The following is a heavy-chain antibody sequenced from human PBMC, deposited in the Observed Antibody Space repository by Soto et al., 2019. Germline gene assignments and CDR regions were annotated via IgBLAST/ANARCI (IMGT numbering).Heavy chain of an antibody. CDR3: AKDGSPELVDYYYYGMDV. CDR1: GFTFSSYA. V-gene: IGHV3-23*01. CDR2: ISGSGGST. Sequence: PGGSLRLSCAASGFTFSSYAMSWVRQAPGKGLEWVSAISGSGGSTYYADSVKGRFTISRDNSKNTLYLQMNSLRAEDTAVYYCAKDGSPELVDYYYYGMDVWGHGTTVTVSS. J-gene: IGHJ6*02. D-gene: IGHD1-7*01.